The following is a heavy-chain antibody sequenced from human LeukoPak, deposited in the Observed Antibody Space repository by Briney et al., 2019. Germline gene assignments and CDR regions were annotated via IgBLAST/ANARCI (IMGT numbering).Heavy chain of an antibody. Sequence: GGSLRLSCAASGFTFDDYGMTWVRQAPGKGLEWVASIKQDGSEKYYVDSVKGRFTISRDNTRNSLYLQMNSLRAEDTAVYYCASPEWLPDSIDIWGQGTKVTVSS. CDR1: GFTFDDYG. CDR2: IKQDGSEK. J-gene: IGHJ3*02. D-gene: IGHD3-3*01. CDR3: ASPEWLPDSIDI. V-gene: IGHV3-7*01.